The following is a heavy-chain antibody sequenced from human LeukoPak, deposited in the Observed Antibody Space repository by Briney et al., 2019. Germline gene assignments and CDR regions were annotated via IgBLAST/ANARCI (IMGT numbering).Heavy chain of an antibody. CDR1: GGSIRNYY. J-gene: IGHJ4*02. CDR2: IYTTGST. CDR3: ARLYGGRWLQPEKFDY. V-gene: IGHV4-4*07. D-gene: IGHD5-24*01. Sequence: SETLSLTCTVSGGSIRNYYWTWIRQPAEKGLEWIGRIYTTGSTNYNPSLKSRVTISVDTSKNQFSLKLSSVTAADTAVYYCARLYGGRWLQPEKFDYWGQGTLVTVSS.